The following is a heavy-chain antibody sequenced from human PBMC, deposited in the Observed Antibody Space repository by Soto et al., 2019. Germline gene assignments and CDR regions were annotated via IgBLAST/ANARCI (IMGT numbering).Heavy chain of an antibody. Sequence: PGGSLRLSCAASGFTFSNYNMNWVRQAPGKGLEWVSSISSSSSTIYYADSVKGRFTISRDNAKNSLYLQMNSLRDEDTAVYYCASRYYYDSSGYYYPYYYWGQGTLGTVSS. V-gene: IGHV3-48*02. J-gene: IGHJ4*02. CDR3: ASRYYYDSSGYYYPYYY. CDR2: ISSSSSTI. D-gene: IGHD3-22*01. CDR1: GFTFSNYN.